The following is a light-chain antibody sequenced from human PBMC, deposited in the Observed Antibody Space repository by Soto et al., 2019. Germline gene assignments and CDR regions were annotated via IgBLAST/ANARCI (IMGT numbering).Light chain of an antibody. V-gene: IGKV3-11*01. J-gene: IGKJ4*01. CDR2: DAS. Sequence: EIVLTQSPDTLSLSPGDRATLSCRASQSLSSDLAWYQQKPGQAPRLLIYDASNRATGIPARFSGSGSGTDFTLTISSLEPDDCAVYYCQQRSNGPLTFGGGTKVEIK. CDR3: QQRSNGPLT. CDR1: QSLSSD.